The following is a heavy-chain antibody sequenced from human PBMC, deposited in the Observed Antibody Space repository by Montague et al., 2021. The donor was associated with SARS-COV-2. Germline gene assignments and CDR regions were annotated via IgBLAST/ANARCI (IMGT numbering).Heavy chain of an antibody. J-gene: IGHJ4*02. Sequence: PELVKPTQTLTLTCTFSGFSLSTSGMCVSWIRQPPGKALEWLALIDWDDDKYYSTSLKTRLTISKDTSKNQVVLTMTNMGPVDTATYYCARIRDYDILTGSYSGFDYWGQGTLVTVSS. V-gene: IGHV2-70*01. CDR3: ARIRDYDILTGSYSGFDY. CDR1: GFSLSTSGMC. CDR2: IDWDDDK. D-gene: IGHD3-9*01.